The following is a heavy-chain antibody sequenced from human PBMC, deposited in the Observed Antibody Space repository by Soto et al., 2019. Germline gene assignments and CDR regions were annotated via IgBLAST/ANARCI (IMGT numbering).Heavy chain of an antibody. D-gene: IGHD6-13*01. CDR3: ARGRTPGIAEAGTYYYYYMDV. Sequence: WASVKVSCKASGGTFSSYTISWVRQAPGQGLEWMGRVIPILGIANYAQKFQGRVTITADKSTSTAYMELSSLRSEDTAVYYCARGRTPGIAEAGTYYYYYMDVWSKGNTVTVSS. V-gene: IGHV1-69*02. CDR1: GGTFSSYT. J-gene: IGHJ6*03. CDR2: VIPILGIA.